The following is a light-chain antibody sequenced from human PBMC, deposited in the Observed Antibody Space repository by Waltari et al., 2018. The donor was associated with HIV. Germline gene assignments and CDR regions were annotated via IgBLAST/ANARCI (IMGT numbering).Light chain of an antibody. Sequence: QSVLTQPPSVSGAPGQRVTISCPGSSPNLGAGCDVHWYQQRPGTAPKPLPYGNNNRPSGAPDRFSGSKSGTSASLAITGLQAEDDADYYCQSYDTSLSGPVFGGGTKLTVL. CDR1: SPNLGAGCD. CDR2: GNN. CDR3: QSYDTSLSGPV. J-gene: IGLJ2*01. V-gene: IGLV1-40*01.